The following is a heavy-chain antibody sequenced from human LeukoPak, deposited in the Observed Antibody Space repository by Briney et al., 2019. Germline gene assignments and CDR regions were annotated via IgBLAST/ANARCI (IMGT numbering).Heavy chain of an antibody. CDR3: ARHGFGVWGNWFDP. V-gene: IGHV4-34*01. CDR1: GGSFTDYY. CDR2: INHSGST. J-gene: IGHJ5*02. D-gene: IGHD3-10*01. Sequence: PSETLSLTCTVYGGSFTDYYWSWIRQPPGKGLEWIGEINHSGSTNNNPSLKSRVTISVDTSKKQFSLKLGSVTAADLAVYYCARHGFGVWGNWFDPWGQGTLVTVSS.